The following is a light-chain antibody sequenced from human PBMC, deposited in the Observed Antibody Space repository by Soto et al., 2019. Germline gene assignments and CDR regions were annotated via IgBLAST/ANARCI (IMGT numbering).Light chain of an antibody. CDR2: AAS. V-gene: IGKV1-9*01. CDR1: QGISSF. Sequence: DIQLTQSPSLLSASVGDRVTITCRASQGISSFLAWYQQQPGKAPKLHIYAASTLQSGVPSRFTGSGSGTEFTLTITSLQPEDFATYYCQQLSTYPITFGPGTKVDFK. J-gene: IGKJ3*01. CDR3: QQLSTYPIT.